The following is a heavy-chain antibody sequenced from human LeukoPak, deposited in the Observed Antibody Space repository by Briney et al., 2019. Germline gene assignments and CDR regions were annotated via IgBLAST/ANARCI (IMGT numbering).Heavy chain of an antibody. CDR1: GGSISNYY. CDR3: ARVGGRSRAVDY. Sequence: PSEPLSLTCTVSGGSISNYYWSWIRQPPGKGLEWIGYIDYSGTTNYNPSLKSRVTISLDTSKNQFSLKLSSVTAADTAVYYCARVGGRSRAVDYWGQGTLVSVSS. CDR2: IDYSGTT. J-gene: IGHJ4*02. V-gene: IGHV4-59*01. D-gene: IGHD1-26*01.